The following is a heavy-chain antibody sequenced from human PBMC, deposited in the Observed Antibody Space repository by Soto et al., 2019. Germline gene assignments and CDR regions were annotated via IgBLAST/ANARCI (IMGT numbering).Heavy chain of an antibody. J-gene: IGHJ4*02. CDR3: VRRGDDY. D-gene: IGHD3-16*01. CDR2: IVEDGTKK. V-gene: IGHV3-7*05. Sequence: DVHLVESGGGLVQPAGSLTLSCAASGFTFGLYSMGWVRQAPGKGLEWAAAIVEDGTKKYYMESLKGRFTISRDNSKNLVYLQMRSLRAEDTAMYYCVRRGDDYWGQGTLVTVSP. CDR1: GFTFGLYS.